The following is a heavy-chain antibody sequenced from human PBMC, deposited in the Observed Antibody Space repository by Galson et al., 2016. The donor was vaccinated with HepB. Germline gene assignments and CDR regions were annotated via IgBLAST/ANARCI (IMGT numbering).Heavy chain of an antibody. D-gene: IGHD2-2*01. V-gene: IGHV1-69*01. CDR2: IIPIFSTP. Sequence: SCKASGGTFSIYAMSWVRQAPGQGLEWMGGIIPIFSTPNYAQKFQGRVTITADESTSTVYMELSSLRSEDTAVYYCVRSTATDTYGSSTSCYGEAPYYYYGMDVWGQGTTVTVSS. J-gene: IGHJ6*02. CDR1: GGTFSIYA. CDR3: VRSTATDTYGSSTSCYGEAPYYYYGMDV.